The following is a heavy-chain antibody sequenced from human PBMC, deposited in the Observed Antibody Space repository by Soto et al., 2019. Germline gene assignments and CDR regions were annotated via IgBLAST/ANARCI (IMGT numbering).Heavy chain of an antibody. D-gene: IGHD3-10*01. CDR1: GYTFTSYG. CDR3: ARDRPLVQYGSGSYYPDY. CDR2: ISAYNGNT. V-gene: IGHV1-18*01. Sequence: GASVKVSCKASGYTFTSYGISWVRQAPGQGLEWMGWISAYNGNTNYAQKLQGRVTMTTDTSTSTAYMELRSLRSDDTAVYYCARDRPLVQYGSGSYYPDYWGQGTLVTVSS. J-gene: IGHJ4*02.